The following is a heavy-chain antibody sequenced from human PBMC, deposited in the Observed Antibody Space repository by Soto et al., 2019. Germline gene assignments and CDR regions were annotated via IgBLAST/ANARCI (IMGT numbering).Heavy chain of an antibody. Sequence: SLRLSCAASGFTFSSYAMSWVRQAPGKGLEWVSAISGSGGSTYYADSVKGRFTISRDNSKNTLYLQMNSLRAEDTAVYYSAKDFLIAVAGTYFDYRGQGTLVTVSS. V-gene: IGHV3-23*01. D-gene: IGHD6-19*01. J-gene: IGHJ4*02. CDR3: AKDFLIAVAGTYFDY. CDR1: GFTFSSYA. CDR2: ISGSGGST.